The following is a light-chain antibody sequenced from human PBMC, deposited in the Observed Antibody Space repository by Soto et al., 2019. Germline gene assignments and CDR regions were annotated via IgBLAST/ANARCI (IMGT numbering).Light chain of an antibody. Sequence: EIVLTQSPATLSLSLGERATLSCRASQSVSNYLAWYQQKPGQAPRLLIYDASNRATGIPARFSGSGSGTDFTLIISSLEPEDFAVYYCQQRSDWPPWTFGQGTKVEIK. CDR2: DAS. CDR3: QQRSDWPPWT. CDR1: QSVSNY. J-gene: IGKJ1*01. V-gene: IGKV3-11*01.